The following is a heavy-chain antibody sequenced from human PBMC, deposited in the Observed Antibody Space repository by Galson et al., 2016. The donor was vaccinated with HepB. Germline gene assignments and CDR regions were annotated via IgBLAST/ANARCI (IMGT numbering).Heavy chain of an antibody. CDR1: GFSLSTRGVG. V-gene: IGHV2-5*02. D-gene: IGHD3-3*01. Sequence: PALVKPTQTLTLTCTFSGFSLSTRGVGVGWVRQPPGKALEWLALIYWDDDKRYSPSLKSRLTLTKDTSKNQVVLTVINMDPVDTATDYCARWTDYDFWGGSEYNFFGPWSQGTRVTVSS. J-gene: IGHJ5*02. CDR2: IYWDDDK. CDR3: ARWTDYDFWGGSEYNFFGP.